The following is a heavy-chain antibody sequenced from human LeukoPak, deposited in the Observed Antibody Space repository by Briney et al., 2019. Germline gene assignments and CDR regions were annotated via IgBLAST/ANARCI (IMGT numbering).Heavy chain of an antibody. CDR2: IYYSGST. V-gene: IGHV4-59*01. Sequence: KPSETLSLTCTVSGGSISSYYWSWIRQPPGKGLEWVGYIYYSGSTNYNTSLKSRVTISVDTSKNQFSLKLSSVTAADTAVYYCARGSLWFRELLPYHFDYWGQGTLVTVSS. D-gene: IGHD3-10*01. CDR1: GGSISSYY. J-gene: IGHJ4*02. CDR3: ARGSLWFRELLPYHFDY.